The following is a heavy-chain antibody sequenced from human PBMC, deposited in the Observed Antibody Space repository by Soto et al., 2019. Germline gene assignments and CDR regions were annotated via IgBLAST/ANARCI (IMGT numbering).Heavy chain of an antibody. V-gene: IGHV1-18*01. Sequence: GASVKVFCKASGYTFTSYGMRWVRQAPGQGLEWMRWISAYNDNTNYAKKLQGRVTMTTDTSTSTAYMELRSLRSDDTAVYYCARATLTGSSGWYGLDYWGQGTLVTVSS. D-gene: IGHD6-19*01. J-gene: IGHJ4*02. CDR2: ISAYNDNT. CDR3: ARATLTGSSGWYGLDY. CDR1: GYTFTSYG.